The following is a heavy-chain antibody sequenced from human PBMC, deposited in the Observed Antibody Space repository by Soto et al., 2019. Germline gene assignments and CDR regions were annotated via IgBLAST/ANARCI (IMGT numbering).Heavy chain of an antibody. V-gene: IGHV1-69*01. Sequence: QVQLVQSGAEVKKPGSSVKVSCKASGGTFRSYSISWVRQAPGQGLEWMGGIIPIFDITNYAQKFQGRVTITAYESTSTAYMELISLGSDDTAVYYCARPDEGGYSSNHHYYYALDVWGQGTTVTV. CDR2: IIPIFDIT. CDR3: ARPDEGGYSSNHHYYYALDV. CDR1: GGTFRSYS. J-gene: IGHJ6*02. D-gene: IGHD3-22*01.